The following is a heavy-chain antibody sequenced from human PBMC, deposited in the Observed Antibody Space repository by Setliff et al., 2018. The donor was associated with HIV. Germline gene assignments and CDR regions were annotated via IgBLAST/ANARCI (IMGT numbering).Heavy chain of an antibody. CDR1: GGSISIGGYY. CDR2: IYHNGST. V-gene: IGHV4-31*03. D-gene: IGHD6-13*01. Sequence: PSETLSLTCTVSGGSISIGGYYWGWIRQHPGKGLEWIGYIYHNGSTYYNPSLKSRVTISIDTSTNQFSLKLSSVTAADTAVYYCAADGDTNRWYFYWGQGTQVTVSS. J-gene: IGHJ4*02. CDR3: AADGDTNRWYFY.